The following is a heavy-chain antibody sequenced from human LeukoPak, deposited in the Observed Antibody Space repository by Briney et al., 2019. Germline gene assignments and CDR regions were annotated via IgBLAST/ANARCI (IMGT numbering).Heavy chain of an antibody. Sequence: PGGSLRLSCAASGFTFSSYSMNWVRQAPGKGLEWVSAISGSGGSTYYADSVKGRFTISRDNSKNTLYLQMNSLRAEDTAVYYCAKDNKGSSWYRGGSYWGQGTLVTVSS. CDR3: AKDNKGSSWYRGGSY. CDR1: GFTFSSYS. V-gene: IGHV3-23*01. J-gene: IGHJ4*02. D-gene: IGHD6-13*01. CDR2: ISGSGGST.